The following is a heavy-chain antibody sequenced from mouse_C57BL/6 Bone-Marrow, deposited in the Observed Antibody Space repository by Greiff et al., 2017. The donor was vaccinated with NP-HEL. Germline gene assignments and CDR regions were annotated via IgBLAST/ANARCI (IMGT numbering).Heavy chain of an antibody. D-gene: IGHD1-1*01. CDR2: INPYNGGT. V-gene: IGHV1-19*01. CDR3: ARENGRAWFAY. Sequence: EVQLQQSGPVLVKPGASVKMSCKASGYTFTDYYMNWVKQSHGKSLEWIGVINPYNGGTSYNQKFKGKATLTVDKSSSTAYMELNSLTSEDSAVYYCARENGRAWFAYWGQGTLVTVSA. J-gene: IGHJ3*01. CDR1: GYTFTDYY.